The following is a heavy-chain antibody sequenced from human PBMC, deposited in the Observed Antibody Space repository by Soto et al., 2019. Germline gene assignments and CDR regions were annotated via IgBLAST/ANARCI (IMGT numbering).Heavy chain of an antibody. CDR2: ISYDGSNK. Sequence: PGGSLRLSCAASGFTFSSYGMHWVRQAPGKGLEWVAVISYDGSNKYYADSVKGRFTISRDNSKNTLYLQMNSLRAEDTAVYYCAKDLLATVTHGPNYWGQGTLVTVSS. D-gene: IGHD4-17*01. J-gene: IGHJ4*02. V-gene: IGHV3-30*18. CDR3: AKDLLATVTHGPNY. CDR1: GFTFSSYG.